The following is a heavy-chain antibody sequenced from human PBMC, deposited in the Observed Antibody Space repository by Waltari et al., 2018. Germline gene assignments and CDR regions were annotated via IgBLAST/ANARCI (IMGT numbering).Heavy chain of an antibody. Sequence: EVQLLESGGGLVQHGGSLRLSCAASGFSFSSYVMNWARRPPGKELEGVSGISSRRASTYYAESLKGRFTISRDNSDNTLYLQMNSLRAEDTAIYYCAKAVWSYEDAFDIWGQGTMVTVSS. V-gene: IGHV3-23*01. J-gene: IGHJ3*02. CDR2: ISSRRAST. CDR1: GFSFSSYV. CDR3: AKAVWSYEDAFDI. D-gene: IGHD5-12*01.